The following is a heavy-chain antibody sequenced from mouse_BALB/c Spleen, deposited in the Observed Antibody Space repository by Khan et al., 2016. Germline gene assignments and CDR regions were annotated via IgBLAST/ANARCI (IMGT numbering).Heavy chain of an antibody. J-gene: IGHJ1*01. V-gene: IGHV1S136*01. CDR2: INPYNDGT. CDR3: VRTNYYVSAFYWYFDV. D-gene: IGHD1-1*01. Sequence: VQLQQSGPELVKPGASVKMSCKASGYTFISYVMHWVKQKPGQGLEWIGYINPYNDGTKYNEKFKGKATLTSDKSSSIAYMELSSLTSEDSAVYYCVRTNYYVSAFYWYFDVWGAGTTVTVSS. CDR1: GYTFISYV.